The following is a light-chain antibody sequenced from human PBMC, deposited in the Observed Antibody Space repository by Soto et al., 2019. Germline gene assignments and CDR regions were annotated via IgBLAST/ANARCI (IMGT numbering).Light chain of an antibody. Sequence: QSVLTQPPSASGTPGQRVTISCSGSNSNIASNTVNWYQQLPGTAPKLLIYSSDQRSSGVPARFSGSKSGTSASLAISGLQSEDEADYYCASWDDSLNGPVFGGGTKLTVL. V-gene: IGLV1-44*01. CDR2: SSD. J-gene: IGLJ2*01. CDR3: ASWDDSLNGPV. CDR1: NSNIASNT.